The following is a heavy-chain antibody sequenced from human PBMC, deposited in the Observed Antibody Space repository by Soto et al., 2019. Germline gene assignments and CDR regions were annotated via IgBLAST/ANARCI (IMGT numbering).Heavy chain of an antibody. CDR2: INPYNGKT. D-gene: IGHD6-13*01. Sequence: QVQLTQSGAEVKKPGASVRVSCKTSGYTFTNYGSNWVRQAPGQGLEWMGWINPYNGKTSSAQRLQGRVSMTTDTSTSAAYMDLRSLRSDDTAVYYCARGSSPVDFDSWGQGTLVTVSS. CDR3: ARGSSPVDFDS. CDR1: GYTFTNYG. J-gene: IGHJ4*02. V-gene: IGHV1-18*01.